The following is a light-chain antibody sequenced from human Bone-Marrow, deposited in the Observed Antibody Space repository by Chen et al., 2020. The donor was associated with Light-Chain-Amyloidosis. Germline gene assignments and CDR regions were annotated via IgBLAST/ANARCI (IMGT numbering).Light chain of an antibody. Sequence: DIVMTQSPLSLPVTPGEPASISCRSSQSLLHSNGFNYLDWYLQKPGQSPQLLIYLGSSRASGVPDRFSGSGSGTEFTLKISRVEAEDVGVYYCMQARQTPHTFGQGTKLEIK. J-gene: IGKJ2*01. CDR1: QSLLHSNGFNY. CDR2: LGS. V-gene: IGKV2-28*01. CDR3: MQARQTPHT.